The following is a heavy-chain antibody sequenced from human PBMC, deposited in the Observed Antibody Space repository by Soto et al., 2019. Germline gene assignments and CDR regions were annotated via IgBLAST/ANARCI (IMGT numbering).Heavy chain of an antibody. CDR1: GFTFSSYA. Sequence: GGSLSLSCAASGFTFSSYAMSWVRQAPGKGLESVSAISGSGGSTYYADSVKGRFTISRDNSKNTLYLQMNSLRAEDTGVYYCARLVASETGYGMDVWGQGTTVTVSS. CDR3: ARLVASETGYGMDV. CDR2: ISGSGGST. D-gene: IGHD3-9*01. J-gene: IGHJ6*02. V-gene: IGHV3-23*01.